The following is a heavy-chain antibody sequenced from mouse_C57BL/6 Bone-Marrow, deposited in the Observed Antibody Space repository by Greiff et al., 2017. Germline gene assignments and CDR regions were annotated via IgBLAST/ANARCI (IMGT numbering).Heavy chain of an antibody. Sequence: QVQLQQSGPGLVQPSQSLSITCTVSGFSLTSYGVHWVRQSPGKGLEWLGVIWSGGSTDYTAAFISRLSISKDNSKSQVFFKMNSLQADDTAIYYCARRGWLLRRFAYWGQGTLVTVSA. J-gene: IGHJ3*01. CDR2: IWSGGST. D-gene: IGHD2-3*01. CDR3: ARRGWLLRRFAY. CDR1: GFSLTSYG. V-gene: IGHV2-2*01.